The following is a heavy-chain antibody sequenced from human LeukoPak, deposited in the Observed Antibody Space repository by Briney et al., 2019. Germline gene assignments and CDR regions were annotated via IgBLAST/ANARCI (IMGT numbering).Heavy chain of an antibody. CDR3: AREKGLWFGELLLKGPFDY. CDR1: GFTFSSYA. Sequence: GGPLRLSCAASGFTFSSYAMHWVRQAPGKGLEWVAVISYDGSNKYYADSVKGRFTISRDNSKNTLYLQMNSLRAEDTAVYYCAREKGLWFGELLLKGPFDYCGQGPLVTVSS. V-gene: IGHV3-30*04. CDR2: ISYDGSNK. J-gene: IGHJ4*02. D-gene: IGHD3-10*01.